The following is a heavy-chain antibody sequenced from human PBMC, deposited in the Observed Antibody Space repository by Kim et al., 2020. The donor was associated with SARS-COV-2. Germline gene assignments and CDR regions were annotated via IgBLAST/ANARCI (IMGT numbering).Heavy chain of an antibody. CDR3: ARSWLVLGYYYYGMDV. CDR2: ISYDGSNK. J-gene: IGHJ6*02. CDR1: GFTFSSYA. Sequence: GGSLRLSCAASGFTFSSYAMHWVRQAPGKGLEWVAVISYDGSNKYYADSVKGRFTISRDNSKNTLYLQMNSLRAEDTAVYYCARSWLVLGYYYYGMDVWGQGTTVTVSS. V-gene: IGHV3-30*04. D-gene: IGHD6-19*01.